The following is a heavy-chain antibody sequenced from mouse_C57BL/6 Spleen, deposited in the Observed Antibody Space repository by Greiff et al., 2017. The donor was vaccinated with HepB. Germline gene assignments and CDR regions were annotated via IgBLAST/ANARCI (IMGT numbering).Heavy chain of an antibody. CDR3: ARDPYDYGGAWFAY. CDR2: ISSGSSTI. J-gene: IGHJ3*01. V-gene: IGHV5-17*01. D-gene: IGHD2-4*01. Sequence: DVQLVESGGGLVKPGGSLKLSCAASGFTFSDYGMHWVRQAPEKGLEWVAYISSGSSTIYYADTVKGRFTISRDNAKNTLFLQKTSLRSEDTAMYYWARDPYDYGGAWFAYWGQGTLVTVSA. CDR1: GFTFSDYG.